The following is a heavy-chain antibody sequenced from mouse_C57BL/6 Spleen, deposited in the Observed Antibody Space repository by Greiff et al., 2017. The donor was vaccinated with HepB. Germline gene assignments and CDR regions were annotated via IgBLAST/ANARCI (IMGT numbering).Heavy chain of an antibody. CDR3: ARSPLYDYSFAY. CDR2: INPGSGGT. V-gene: IGHV1-54*01. D-gene: IGHD2-4*01. CDR1: GYAFTNYL. J-gene: IGHJ3*01. Sequence: QVQLKQSGAELVRPGTSVKVSCKASGYAFTNYLIEWVKQRPGQGLEWIGVINPGSGGTNYNEKFKGKATLTADKSSSTAYMQLSSLTSEDSAVYFCARSPLYDYSFAYWGQGTLVTVSA.